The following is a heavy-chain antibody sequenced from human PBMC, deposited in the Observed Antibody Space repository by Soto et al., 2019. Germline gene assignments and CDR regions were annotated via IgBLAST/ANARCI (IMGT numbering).Heavy chain of an antibody. Sequence: PSETLSLTCTVSGGSISSYYWSWIRQPPGKGLEWIGYIYYSGSTNYNPSLKSRVTISVDTSKNQFSLKLSSVTAADTAVYYCERVGRLMITFGGVIETVDYYYYYGMDVWGQGTTVTVYS. CDR2: IYYSGST. CDR3: ERVGRLMITFGGVIETVDYYYYYGMDV. CDR1: GGSISSYY. V-gene: IGHV4-59*01. D-gene: IGHD3-16*01. J-gene: IGHJ6*02.